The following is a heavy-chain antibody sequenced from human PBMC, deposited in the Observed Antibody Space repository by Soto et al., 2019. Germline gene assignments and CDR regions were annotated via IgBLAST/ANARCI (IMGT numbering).Heavy chain of an antibody. CDR1: GFTFSSYG. V-gene: IGHV3-30*18. Sequence: QVQLVESGGGVVQPGRSLRLSCAASGFTFSSYGMHWVRQAPGKGLEWVAVISYDGSNKYYADSVKGRFTISRDNSKNTLYLQMNSLRAEDTAVYYCAKDRIAVAGYYYYGMDVWGQGTTVTVSS. D-gene: IGHD6-19*01. CDR2: ISYDGSNK. J-gene: IGHJ6*02. CDR3: AKDRIAVAGYYYYGMDV.